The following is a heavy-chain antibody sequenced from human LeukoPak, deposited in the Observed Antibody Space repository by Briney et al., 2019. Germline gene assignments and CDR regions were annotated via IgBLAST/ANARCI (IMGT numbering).Heavy chain of an antibody. CDR1: GGSISSSSYY. D-gene: IGHD3-22*01. CDR2: IYYSGST. J-gene: IGHJ4*02. CDR3: ARRGVVVITYDY. V-gene: IGHV4-39*07. Sequence: SETLSLTCTVSGGSISSSSYYWGWIRQPPGKGLVWIGSIYYSGSTYYNPSLKSRVTISVDTSKNQFSLKLSSVTAADTAVYYCARRGVVVITYDYWGQGTLVTVSS.